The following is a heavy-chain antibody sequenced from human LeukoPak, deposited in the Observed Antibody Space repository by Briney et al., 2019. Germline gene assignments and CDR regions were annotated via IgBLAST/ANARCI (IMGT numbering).Heavy chain of an antibody. V-gene: IGHV4-39*07. D-gene: IGHD7-27*01. J-gene: IGHJ4*02. Sequence: SETLSLTCTVSGVSISSSSYYWGWIRQPPGKGLEWIGSIYYSGSTYYNPSLKSRVTISVDTSKNQFSLKLSSVTAADTAVYYCARHLDSNWAPFFVYWGQGTLVTVSS. CDR3: ARHLDSNWAPFFVY. CDR1: GVSISSSSYY. CDR2: IYYSGST.